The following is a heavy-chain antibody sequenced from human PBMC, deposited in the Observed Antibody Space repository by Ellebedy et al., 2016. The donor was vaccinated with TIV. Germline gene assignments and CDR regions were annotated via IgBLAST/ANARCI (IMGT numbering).Heavy chain of an antibody. CDR2: INHSGST. J-gene: IGHJ6*02. D-gene: IGHD5-18*01. CDR3: ARTPRWIQHTNRGMDV. CDR1: GGSFSGYY. Sequence: MPSETLSLTCAVYGGSFSGYYWSWIRQPPGKGLEWIGEINHSGSTNYNPSLKSRVTISVDTSKNQFSLKLSSVTAADTAVYYCARTPRWIQHTNRGMDVWGQGTTVTVSS. V-gene: IGHV4-34*01.